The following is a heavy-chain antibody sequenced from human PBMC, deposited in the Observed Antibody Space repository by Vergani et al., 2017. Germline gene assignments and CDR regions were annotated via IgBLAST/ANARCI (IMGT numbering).Heavy chain of an antibody. V-gene: IGHV4-38-2*01. CDR1: GYSISSGYY. Sequence: QVQLQESGPGLVKPSETLSLTCAVSGYSISSGYYWGWIRQPPGKGLEWIGSIYHSGSTYYNPSLKSRVTISVDTSKNQFSLKLSSVTAADTAVYYCARGYCSSTSCYEDAFDIWGQGTMVTVSS. CDR3: ARGYCSSTSCYEDAFDI. J-gene: IGHJ3*02. CDR2: IYHSGST. D-gene: IGHD2-2*01.